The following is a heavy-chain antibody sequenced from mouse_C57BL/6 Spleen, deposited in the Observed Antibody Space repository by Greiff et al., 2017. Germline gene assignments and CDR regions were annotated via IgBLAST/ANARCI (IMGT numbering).Heavy chain of an antibody. CDR3: ARDGENYYGSIAMDY. J-gene: IGHJ4*01. Sequence: EVKLVESEGGLVQPGSSMKLSCTASGFTFSDYYMAWVRQVPEKGLEWVANINYDGSSTYYLDSLKSRFIISRDNAKNILYLQMSSLKSEDTATYYCARDGENYYGSIAMDYWGQGTSVTVSS. CDR2: INYDGSST. V-gene: IGHV5-16*01. D-gene: IGHD1-1*01. CDR1: GFTFSDYY.